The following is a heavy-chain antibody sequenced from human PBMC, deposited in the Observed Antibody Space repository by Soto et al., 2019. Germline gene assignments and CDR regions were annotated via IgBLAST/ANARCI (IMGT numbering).Heavy chain of an antibody. CDR2: ISSSSITT. V-gene: IGHV3-11*01. CDR3: ARETPYDIVPGYSKMYMDS. CDR1: GFSFGDFY. D-gene: IGHD3-9*01. J-gene: IGHJ4*02. Sequence: VQLMEAGGGLVRPGGSLRLSCAASGFSFGDFYMNWVRLAPGRGLEWVSFISSSSITTYYADSVRGRFTTCRDNAQKTLCLHMNNLRADDTAVYFCARETPYDIVPGYSKMYMDSWGPGTQVTV.